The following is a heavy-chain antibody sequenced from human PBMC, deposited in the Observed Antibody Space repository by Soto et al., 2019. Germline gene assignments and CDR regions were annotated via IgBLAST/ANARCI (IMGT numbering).Heavy chain of an antibody. V-gene: IGHV4-59*01. CDR3: ARGPWGSGSYYRNFDY. CDR1: GGSISSYY. Sequence: SETLSLTCTVSGGSISSYYWSWIRQPPGKGLEWIGYIYYSGSTNYNPSLKSRVTISVDTSKNQFSLKLSSVTAADTAVYYCARGPWGSGSYYRNFDYWGQGTLVTVS. CDR2: IYYSGST. D-gene: IGHD3-10*01. J-gene: IGHJ4*02.